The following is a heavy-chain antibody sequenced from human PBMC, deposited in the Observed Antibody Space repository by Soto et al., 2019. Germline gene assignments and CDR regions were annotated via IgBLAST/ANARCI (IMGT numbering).Heavy chain of an antibody. CDR3: ATSVGAALSDY. Sequence: QVQLEQSGAEVKKPGASVKVSCKASGYTFTSYAMNWVRQAPGQRLEWMGWINAGNGNTKYSQKFQGRVTITRDTSASIAYMELSSLRSEDTAVYYCATSVGAALSDYWGQGTLVTVSS. CDR2: INAGNGNT. D-gene: IGHD1-26*01. J-gene: IGHJ4*02. V-gene: IGHV1-3*01. CDR1: GYTFTSYA.